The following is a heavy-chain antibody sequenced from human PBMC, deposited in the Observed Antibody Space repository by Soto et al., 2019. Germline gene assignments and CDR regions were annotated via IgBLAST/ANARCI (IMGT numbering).Heavy chain of an antibody. CDR2: TYYRSKWYN. CDR3: ARSPDYSTSWYSSGLGWFDP. V-gene: IGHV6-1*01. Sequence: SQTLSLTCAVSGDSVSSNSAAWNWIRQSPSRGLEWLGRTYYRSKWYNDYAVSVKSRIIINPDTSKNQFSLEVNSVTPEDTAVYYCARSPDYSTSWYSSGLGWFDPWGQGTLVTVSS. D-gene: IGHD6-13*01. CDR1: GDSVSSNSAA. J-gene: IGHJ5*02.